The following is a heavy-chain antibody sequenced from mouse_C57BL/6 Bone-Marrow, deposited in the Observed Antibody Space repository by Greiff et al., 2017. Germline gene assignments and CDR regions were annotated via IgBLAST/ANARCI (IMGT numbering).Heavy chain of an antibody. V-gene: IGHV3-6*01. CDR1: GYSITSGYY. Sequence: DVQLQESGPGLVKPSQSLSLTCSVTGYSITSGYYWNWIRQFPGNKLEWMGYISYDGSNNYNPSLKNRISITRYQSKNQFFLKLNSLTTEDTATYYCARSLVWFAYWGQGTLVTVSA. D-gene: IGHD2-10*02. CDR3: ARSLVWFAY. CDR2: ISYDGSN. J-gene: IGHJ3*01.